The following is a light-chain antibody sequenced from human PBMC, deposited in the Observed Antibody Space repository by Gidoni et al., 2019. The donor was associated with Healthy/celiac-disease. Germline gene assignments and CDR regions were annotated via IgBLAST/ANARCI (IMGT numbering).Light chain of an antibody. CDR3: QSADSSGTYDVV. CDR2: KDR. V-gene: IGLV3-25*03. CDR1: ALPKQY. J-gene: IGLJ2*01. Sequence: SYELTQQPSVSVSPGQTARITCSGDALPKQYSYWYQQKPGQAPVLVIYKDRERPSGIPERFSGSSSGTTVTLTISGVQAEDEADYYCQSADSSGTYDVVFGGGTKLTVL.